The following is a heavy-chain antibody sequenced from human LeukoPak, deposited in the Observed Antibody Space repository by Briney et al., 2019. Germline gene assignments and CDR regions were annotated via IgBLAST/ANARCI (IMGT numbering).Heavy chain of an antibody. V-gene: IGHV3-23*01. Sequence: GGSLRLSCAASGLTFSSYAMSWVRQAPGKGLEWVLGISGSGGSTYYADSVKGRFTISRDNSKNTLYLQMSSLRAEDTAVYYCAKDPYSSSSEDPDYWGQGTLVTVSS. CDR2: ISGSGGST. D-gene: IGHD6-6*01. J-gene: IGHJ4*02. CDR1: GLTFSSYA. CDR3: AKDPYSSSSEDPDY.